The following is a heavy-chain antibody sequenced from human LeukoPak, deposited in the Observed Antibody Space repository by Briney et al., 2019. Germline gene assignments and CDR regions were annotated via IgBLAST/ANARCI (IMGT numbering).Heavy chain of an antibody. D-gene: IGHD3-9*01. CDR3: ARDFLPINYDILTGYSYYFDY. Sequence: GGSLRLSCTASGFTFSSYAMSWVRQAPGKGLEWVSAISGSGVSTYYADSVKGRFTISRDNAKNSLYLQMNSLRAEDTAVYYCARDFLPINYDILTGYSYYFDYWGQGTLVTVSS. CDR1: GFTFSSYA. J-gene: IGHJ4*02. V-gene: IGHV3-23*01. CDR2: ISGSGVST.